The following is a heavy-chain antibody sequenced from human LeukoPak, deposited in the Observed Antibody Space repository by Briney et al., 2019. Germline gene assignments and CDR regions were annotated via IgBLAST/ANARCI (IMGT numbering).Heavy chain of an antibody. J-gene: IGHJ6*02. Sequence: ASVKVSCKASGGTFSSYAISWVRQAPGQGLEWMGRIIPILGIANYAQKFQSRVTITADKSTSTAYMELSSLRSEDTAVYYCARTSYYGMDVWGQGTTVTVSS. CDR2: IIPILGIA. CDR1: GGTFSSYA. V-gene: IGHV1-69*04. CDR3: ARTSYYGMDV.